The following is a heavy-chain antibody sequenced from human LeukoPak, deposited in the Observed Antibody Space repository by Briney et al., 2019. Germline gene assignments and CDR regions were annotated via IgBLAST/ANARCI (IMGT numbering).Heavy chain of an antibody. CDR2: ISYDGSNK. D-gene: IGHD3-9*01. CDR1: GFTFSSYG. Sequence: PGRSLRLSCAASGFTFSSYGMHWVRQAPGKGLDWVAVISYDGSNKYYADSVKGRFTISRDNSKNTLYLQMNSLRAEDTAVYYCAKDALRYFDWTYDYWGQGTLVTVSS. V-gene: IGHV3-30*18. CDR3: AKDALRYFDWTYDY. J-gene: IGHJ4*02.